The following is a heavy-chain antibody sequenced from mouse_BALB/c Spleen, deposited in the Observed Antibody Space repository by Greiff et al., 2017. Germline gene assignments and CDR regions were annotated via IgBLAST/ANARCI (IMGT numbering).Heavy chain of an antibody. J-gene: IGHJ3*01. D-gene: IGHD2-14*01. V-gene: IGHV14-3*02. CDR3: ASTYYRYGAWFAY. Sequence: EVQLQQSGAELVKPGASVKLSCTASGFNIKDTYMHWVKQRPEQGLEWIGRIDPANGNTKYDPKFQGKATITADTSSNTAYLQLSSLTSEDTAVYYCASTYYRYGAWFAYWGQGTLVTVSA. CDR2: IDPANGNT. CDR1: GFNIKDTY.